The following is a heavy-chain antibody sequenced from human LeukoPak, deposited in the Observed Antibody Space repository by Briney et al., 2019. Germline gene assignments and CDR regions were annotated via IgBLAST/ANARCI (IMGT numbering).Heavy chain of an antibody. CDR1: GFTFISYA. Sequence: GGSLRLSCAASGFTFISYAMNWVRQAPGKGLEWVSSISGSAGSTYYADSVKGRFTISRDNSKNTLYLQMNSLRAEDTAVYYCAKDRGVYGDYGYYFDYWGQGTLVTVSS. D-gene: IGHD4-17*01. V-gene: IGHV3-23*01. CDR3: AKDRGVYGDYGYYFDY. J-gene: IGHJ4*02. CDR2: ISGSAGST.